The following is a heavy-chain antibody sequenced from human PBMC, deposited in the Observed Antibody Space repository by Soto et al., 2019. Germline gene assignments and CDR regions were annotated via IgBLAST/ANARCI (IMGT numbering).Heavy chain of an antibody. CDR2: INSGGGAT. CDR3: ARWFTYGNFDYFDY. Sequence: GGSLRLSCAASGFTFNTYWMHWSRQAPGKGLVWVSRINSGGGATTYADSVKGRFTISRDNAKNTLYLQMNGLRAEDTAVYYCARWFTYGNFDYFDYWGQGTQVTVSS. J-gene: IGHJ4*02. V-gene: IGHV3-74*01. CDR1: GFTFNTYW. D-gene: IGHD3-10*01.